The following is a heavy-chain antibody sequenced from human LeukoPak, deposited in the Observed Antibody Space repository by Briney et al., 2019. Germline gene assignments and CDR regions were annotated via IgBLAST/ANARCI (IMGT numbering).Heavy chain of an antibody. Sequence: GGSLRLSCAASGFTFSSYAMTWVRQAPGKGLEWVSAITGSGDSAYYSDSVKGRFTISRDQSKSTVYLQMNSLRAEDTAVYYCARAPGGKTKYNWFDPWGQGTLVTVSS. V-gene: IGHV3-23*01. J-gene: IGHJ5*02. D-gene: IGHD3-16*01. CDR3: ARAPGGKTKYNWFDP. CDR1: GFTFSSYA. CDR2: ITGSGDSA.